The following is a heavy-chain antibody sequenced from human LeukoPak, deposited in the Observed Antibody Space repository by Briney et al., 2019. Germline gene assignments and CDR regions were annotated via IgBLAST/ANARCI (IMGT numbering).Heavy chain of an antibody. J-gene: IGHJ4*02. CDR2: ISGSGGST. D-gene: IGHD6-19*01. CDR1: GFTFSSYA. CDR3: AETGQWLVEGYFDY. V-gene: IGHV3-23*01. Sequence: GGSLRLSCAASGFTFSSYAMSWVRQAPGKGLEWVSAISGSGGSTYYADSVKGRFTISRDNSKNTLYLQMNSLRAEDTAVYYCAETGQWLVEGYFDYWGQGTLVTVSS.